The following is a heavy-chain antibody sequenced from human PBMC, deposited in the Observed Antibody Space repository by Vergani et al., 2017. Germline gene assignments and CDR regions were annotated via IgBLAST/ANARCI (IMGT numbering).Heavy chain of an antibody. CDR1: GGSISSGGYY. Sequence: QVQLQESGPGLVKPSQTLSLTCTVSGGSISSGGYYWSWIRQHPGKGLEWIGYIYYSGSTYYNPSLKCRITISLDTSKNQFSLKLHSVTAADTAVYYCARGLRWGGDYWGQGTLVTVSS. V-gene: IGHV4-31*03. J-gene: IGHJ4*02. CDR2: IYYSGST. CDR3: ARGLRWGGDY. D-gene: IGHD4-23*01.